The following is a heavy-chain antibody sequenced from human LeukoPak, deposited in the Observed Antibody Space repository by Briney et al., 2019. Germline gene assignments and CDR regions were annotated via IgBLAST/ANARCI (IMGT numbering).Heavy chain of an antibody. J-gene: IGHJ5*02. V-gene: IGHV4-4*09. CDR2: IYTSGST. Sequence: SETLSLTCTVSGGSISSYYWSWIRQPPGKGLEWIGYIYTSGSTNYNPSLKSRVTISVDTSKNQFSLKLGSVTAADTAVYYCARLDCSSTSCYPPGWFDPWGQGTLVTVSS. D-gene: IGHD2-2*01. CDR3: ARLDCSSTSCYPPGWFDP. CDR1: GGSISSYY.